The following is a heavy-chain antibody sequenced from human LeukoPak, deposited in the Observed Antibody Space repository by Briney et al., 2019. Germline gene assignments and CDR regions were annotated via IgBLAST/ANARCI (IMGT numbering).Heavy chain of an antibody. V-gene: IGHV3-7*03. CDR2: IKQGGSEK. CDR1: GFTFWNYW. CDR3: AKLVVVTATQWYFDL. Sequence: GGSLRLSCAASGFTFWNYWMGWPRQAPGRGLNWVANIKQGGSEKYYLDSGKRRFTISRDNAKTSLYLQMNSLRAGDTAVYYCAKLVVVTATQWYFDLWGRGTLVTVSS. D-gene: IGHD2-15*01. J-gene: IGHJ2*01.